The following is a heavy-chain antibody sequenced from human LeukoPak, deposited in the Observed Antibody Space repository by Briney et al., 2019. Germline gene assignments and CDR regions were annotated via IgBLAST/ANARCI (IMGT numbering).Heavy chain of an antibody. CDR3: ARRLSVASDDF. D-gene: IGHD2-21*01. J-gene: IGHJ4*02. V-gene: IGHV4-39*01. Sequence: SETLSLTCTVPGGSIIGSTYFWGWIRQPPGKGLEWIGCIYYSGSTYYNPSLKSRVTISVDTSKNQFSLKLSSVTAADTAVYYCARRLSVASDDFWGQGTLVTVSS. CDR1: GGSIIGSTYF. CDR2: IYYSGST.